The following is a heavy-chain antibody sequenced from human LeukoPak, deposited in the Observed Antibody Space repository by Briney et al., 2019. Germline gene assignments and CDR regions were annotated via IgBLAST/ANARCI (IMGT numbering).Heavy chain of an antibody. V-gene: IGHV1-69*05. Sequence: SVKVSCKVSGYTLTELSMHWVRQAPGKGLEWMGGIIPIFGTANYAQKFQGRVTITTDESTSTAYMELSSLRSEDTAVYYCAREGDYDSSGYSQSDGAFDIWGQGTMVTVSS. CDR3: AREGDYDSSGYSQSDGAFDI. D-gene: IGHD3-22*01. CDR2: IIPIFGTA. J-gene: IGHJ3*02. CDR1: GYTLTELS.